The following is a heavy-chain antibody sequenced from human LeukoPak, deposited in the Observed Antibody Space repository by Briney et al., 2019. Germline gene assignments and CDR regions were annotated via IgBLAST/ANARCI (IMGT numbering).Heavy chain of an antibody. CDR3: AKDRPHAYSNYEGYYFDY. J-gene: IGHJ4*02. V-gene: IGHV3-23*01. CDR1: GFTFSSYA. D-gene: IGHD4-11*01. Sequence: PGGSLRLSCAASGFTFSSYAMSWVRQAPGKGLEWVSAISGSGGSTYYADSVKGRFTISRDNSKNTLYLQMNSLRAEDTAVYYCAKDRPHAYSNYEGYYFDYWGQGTLVTVSS. CDR2: ISGSGGST.